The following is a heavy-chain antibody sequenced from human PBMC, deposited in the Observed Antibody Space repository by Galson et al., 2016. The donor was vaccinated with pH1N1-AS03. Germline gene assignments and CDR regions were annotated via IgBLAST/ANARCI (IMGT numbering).Heavy chain of an antibody. CDR2: INNEGTST. CDR1: GFTFTTYW. CDR3: AAWGYIPGTHGLDV. D-gene: IGHD5-12*01. Sequence: SLRLSCAASGFTFTTYWMHWVRQAPGRGLVWVSSINNEGTSTRDTDSVRGRFFISRDNAKNTVYLQMNRLRAEDTAVYYCAAWGYIPGTHGLDVWGKGTTVIVSS. J-gene: IGHJ6*04. V-gene: IGHV3-74*01.